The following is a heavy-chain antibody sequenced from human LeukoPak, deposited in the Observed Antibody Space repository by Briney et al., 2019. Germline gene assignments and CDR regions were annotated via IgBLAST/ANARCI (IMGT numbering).Heavy chain of an antibody. J-gene: IGHJ4*02. V-gene: IGHV3-43*01. CDR1: GFTFDDYT. D-gene: IGHD1-1*01. CDR2: ISWDGGST. CDR3: ASGSSYALSPQLHY. Sequence: GGSLRLSCAASGFTFDDYTMHWVRQAPGKGLEWVSLISWDGGSTYYADSVKGRFTISRDNSKNTLYLQMNRLRAEDSAVYYCASGSSYALSPQLHYWGQGTLVTVSS.